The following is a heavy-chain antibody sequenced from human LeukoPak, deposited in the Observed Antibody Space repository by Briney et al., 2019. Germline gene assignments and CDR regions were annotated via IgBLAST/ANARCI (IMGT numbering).Heavy chain of an antibody. Sequence: SQTLSLTCAISGDSVSSNSAAWNWIRQSPSRGLEWLGRTYYRSKWYNDHAVSVKSRITINPDTSKNQFSLQLNSVTPEDTAVYYCARAGLYYYGSGSYYPAPHALDIWGQGTMVTVSS. CDR3: ARAGLYYYGSGSYYPAPHALDI. CDR2: TYYRSKWYN. J-gene: IGHJ3*02. V-gene: IGHV6-1*01. CDR1: GDSVSSNSAA. D-gene: IGHD3-10*01.